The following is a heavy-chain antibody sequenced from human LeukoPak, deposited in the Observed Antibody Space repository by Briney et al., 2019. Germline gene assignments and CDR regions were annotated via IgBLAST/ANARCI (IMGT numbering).Heavy chain of an antibody. Sequence: ASVKVSCKASGGTFSSYAISWVRQAPGQGLEWMGIINPSGGSTSYAQKFQGGVTMTRDMSTSTVYMELSSLRSEDTAVYYCARAPSSWYAFDIWGQGTMVTVSS. CDR1: GGTFSSYA. CDR2: INPSGGST. J-gene: IGHJ3*02. CDR3: ARAPSSWYAFDI. D-gene: IGHD6-13*01. V-gene: IGHV1-46*01.